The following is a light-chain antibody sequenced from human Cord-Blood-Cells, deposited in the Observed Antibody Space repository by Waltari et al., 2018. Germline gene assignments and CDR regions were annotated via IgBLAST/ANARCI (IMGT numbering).Light chain of an antibody. CDR3: SSYTSSSTLV. V-gene: IGLV2-14*01. CDR1: SSDVGGYNY. CDR2: DVS. J-gene: IGLJ2*01. Sequence: QSALTQPASVSGSPGQSITIPCTGTSSDVGGYNYVSWYQQHPGKAPKLMIYDVSKRPSGVSNLFSGSKSGNTASLTISGLQAEDEADYYCSSYTSSSTLVFGGGTKLTVL.